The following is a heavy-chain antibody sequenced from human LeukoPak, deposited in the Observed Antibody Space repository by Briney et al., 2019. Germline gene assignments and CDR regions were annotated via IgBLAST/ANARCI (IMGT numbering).Heavy chain of an antibody. J-gene: IGHJ5*02. D-gene: IGHD3-22*01. Sequence: ASVKVSCKASGYTFTGYYMHWVRQAPGQGLEWMGWINPNSGGTNYAQKFQGRVTMTRDTSISTACMELSRLRSDDTAVYYCARASLMIVVVITGNWFDPWGQGTLVTVSS. CDR1: GYTFTGYY. V-gene: IGHV1-2*02. CDR2: INPNSGGT. CDR3: ARASLMIVVVITGNWFDP.